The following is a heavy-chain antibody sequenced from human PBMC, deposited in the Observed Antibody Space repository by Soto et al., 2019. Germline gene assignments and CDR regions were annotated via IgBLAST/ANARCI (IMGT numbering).Heavy chain of an antibody. CDR2: IIPIFGTA. CDR1: GVTFSSYA. J-gene: IGHJ5*02. D-gene: IGHD3-10*01. V-gene: IGHV1-69*13. Sequence: SVKVSCKASGVTFSSYAISWVRQAPGQGLEWMGGIIPIFGTANYAQKFQGRVTITADESTSTAYMELSSLRSEDTAVYYCARVWLQGNWFDPWGQGTLVTV. CDR3: ARVWLQGNWFDP.